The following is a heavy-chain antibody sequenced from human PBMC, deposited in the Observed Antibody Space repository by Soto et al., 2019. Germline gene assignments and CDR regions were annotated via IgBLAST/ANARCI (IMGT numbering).Heavy chain of an antibody. CDR1: GFTFSSYS. Sequence: PGGSLRLSCAASGFTFSSYSMNWVRQAPGKGLEWVSSISSSSSYIYYADSVKGRFTISRDNAKNSLYLQMNSLRAEDTAVYYCAREKFRGYSGYDPPPCPFDPWGQGTLVTVSS. CDR3: AREKFRGYSGYDPPPCPFDP. D-gene: IGHD5-12*01. V-gene: IGHV3-21*01. CDR2: ISSSSSYI. J-gene: IGHJ5*02.